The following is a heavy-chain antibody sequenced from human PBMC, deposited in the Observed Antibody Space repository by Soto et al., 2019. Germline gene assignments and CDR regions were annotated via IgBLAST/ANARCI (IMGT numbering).Heavy chain of an antibody. CDR3: AYSTGWYRHDF. J-gene: IGHJ3*01. V-gene: IGHV4-4*02. D-gene: IGHD6-19*01. Sequence: QVQLQESGPGLVKPSGTLSLTCAVSGDSISNSRWWTWVRQPPGKGLEWIGDIFHSGDTNYNPSLKSRVFISVDKSQNQFSLKVSSVTAADTAVYYCAYSTGWYRHDFWGQETLVTVSS. CDR2: IFHSGDT. CDR1: GDSISNSRW.